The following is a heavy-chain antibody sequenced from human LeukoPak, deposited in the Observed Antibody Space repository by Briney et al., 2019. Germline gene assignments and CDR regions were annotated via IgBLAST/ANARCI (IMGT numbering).Heavy chain of an antibody. CDR2: IGISSGNT. V-gene: IGHV3-11*06. Sequence: GGSLRLSCTASGFPFSDYSMNSGRQAPGEGLEWISYIGISSGNTKYADSVKGRFTITADNARNSLYLQMNSLRVEDTAVYYCARDHNCAFDTWGQGTLVSVSS. CDR1: GFPFSDYS. CDR3: ARDHNCAFDT. D-gene: IGHD1-1*01. J-gene: IGHJ4*02.